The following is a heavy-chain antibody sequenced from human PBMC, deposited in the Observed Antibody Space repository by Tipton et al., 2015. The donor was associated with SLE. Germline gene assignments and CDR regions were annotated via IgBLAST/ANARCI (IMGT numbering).Heavy chain of an antibody. V-gene: IGHV4-59*06. CDR1: GGSISSYY. Sequence: TLSLTCTGSGGSISSYYWSWIRQPPGKGLEWIGYIYYSGSTYYNPSLKSRVTISVDTSKNQFSLKLSSVTAADTAVYYCASRGRAFDIWGQGTMVTVSS. CDR3: ASRGRAFDI. J-gene: IGHJ3*02. CDR2: IYYSGST. D-gene: IGHD3-10*01.